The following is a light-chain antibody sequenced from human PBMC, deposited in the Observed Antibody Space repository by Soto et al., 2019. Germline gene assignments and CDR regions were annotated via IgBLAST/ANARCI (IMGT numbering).Light chain of an antibody. CDR1: QSVSSSY. J-gene: IGKJ1*01. V-gene: IGKV3-20*01. CDR3: QQYGSSPWT. Sequence: EIVLTQSPGTLSLSPGERATLSCRASQSVSSSYLAWYQQKPGQAPRLLIYGASSRATGIPDRFSGSGSGTDFTLTISSLEPEDFAVYYCQQYGSSPWTFGQGPKVDIK. CDR2: GAS.